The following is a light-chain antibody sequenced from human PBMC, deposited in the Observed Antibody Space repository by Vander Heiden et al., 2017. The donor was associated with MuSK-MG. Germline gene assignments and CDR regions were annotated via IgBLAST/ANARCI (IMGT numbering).Light chain of an antibody. CDR3: AAWDGSLSAWV. CDR2: RNN. Sequence: YVLTQPPSASGTPGPSVTISCSGATSNLGSEDVYWYKQVPGTAPNLLLYRNNRRPSGVPDRFSGSKSGTSASLAISGLRSEDEGDFYCAAWDGSLSAWVFGGGTKLAVL. CDR1: TSNLGSED. V-gene: IGLV1-47*01. J-gene: IGLJ3*02.